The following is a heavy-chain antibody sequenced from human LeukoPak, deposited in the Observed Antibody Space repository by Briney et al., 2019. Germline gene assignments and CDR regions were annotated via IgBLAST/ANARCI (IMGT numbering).Heavy chain of an antibody. CDR3: ARDHLVGTL. CDR2: ISSSSSYI. V-gene: IGHV3-21*01. J-gene: IGHJ3*01. D-gene: IGHD1-26*01. CDR1: GFTFSSYR. Sequence: GGSLRLSCSASGFTFSSYRMTRVRQAPGKGLEWVSSISSSSSYIYYADSVKGRFTISRDNAKNSLYLQMNSLRAEDTAVYYCARDHLVGTLWGQGTMVTVSS.